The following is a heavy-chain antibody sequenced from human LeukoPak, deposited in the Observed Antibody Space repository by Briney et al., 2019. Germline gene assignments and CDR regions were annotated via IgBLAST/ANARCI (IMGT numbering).Heavy chain of an antibody. D-gene: IGHD3-22*01. CDR1: GFTFSSNW. CDR3: ATFSSGNYPKEPFEI. V-gene: IGHV3-7*01. Sequence: GGSLRLSCAASGFTFSSNWMSWVRQTPGKGLEWVSKIKQDGSEKFYVDSVKGRFTISRDNAKNSVYLQMNSLRAEDTALYYCATFSSGNYPKEPFEIWGPRTLVTVSS. J-gene: IGHJ3*02. CDR2: IKQDGSEK.